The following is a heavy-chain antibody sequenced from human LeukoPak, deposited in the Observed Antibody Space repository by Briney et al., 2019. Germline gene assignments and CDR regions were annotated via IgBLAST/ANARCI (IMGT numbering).Heavy chain of an antibody. V-gene: IGHV3-30*02. CDR3: AKSLSALPAALDY. J-gene: IGHJ4*02. CDR2: IRYDGSNK. Sequence: GGSLRLSCAASGFPFSSYGMHWVRQSPGKGLEGGVFIRYDGSNKYYADSVKGRFTISRDNSKNTLYLQMNSLRAEDTAVYYCAKSLSALPAALDYWGQGTLVTVSS. D-gene: IGHD2-2*01. CDR1: GFPFSSYG.